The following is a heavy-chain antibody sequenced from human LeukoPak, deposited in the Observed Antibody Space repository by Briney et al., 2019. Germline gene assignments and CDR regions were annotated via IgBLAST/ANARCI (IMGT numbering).Heavy chain of an antibody. CDR1: GGSFSGYY. V-gene: IGHV4-34*01. CDR3: ARGRVGGKYYYGSASYYNRGGYYYYYMDV. Sequence: PSETLSLTCAVYGGSFSGYYWSWIRQPPGKGLEWIGEINHSGSTDYNPSLKSRVTISVDTSKNQFSLKLSSVTAADTAVYYCARGRVGGKYYYGSASYYNRGGYYYYYMDVWGKGTTVTVSS. J-gene: IGHJ6*03. D-gene: IGHD3-10*01. CDR2: INHSGST.